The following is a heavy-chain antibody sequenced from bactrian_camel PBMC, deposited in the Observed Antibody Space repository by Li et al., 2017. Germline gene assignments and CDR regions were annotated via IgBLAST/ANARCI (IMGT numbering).Heavy chain of an antibody. CDR2: IDEEGRT. Sequence: HVQLVESGGGSVQAGGSLKLSCVASGSKNRLSCMGWFRRSPGKDREGVANIDEEGRTYYGDSVKDRFTISRDSAKNEVYLQMSSLQSDDAALYYCATLLSSSFTYWGQGTQVTVS. J-gene: IGHJ4*01. D-gene: IGHD6*01. CDR3: ATLLSSSFTY. V-gene: IGHV3S63*01. CDR1: GSKNRLSC.